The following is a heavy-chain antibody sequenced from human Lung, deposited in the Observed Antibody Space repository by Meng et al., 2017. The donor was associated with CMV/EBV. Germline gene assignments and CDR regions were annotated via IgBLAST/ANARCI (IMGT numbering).Heavy chain of an antibody. CDR1: GFSLSTSGMC. J-gene: IGHJ3*02. CDR2: IDWDDDK. V-gene: IGHV2-70*17. D-gene: IGHD5-12*01. Sequence: SGXXLVXPTQTLTLTCTFSGFSLSTSGMCVSWVRQPPGQALEWLARIDWDDDKFYNTSLKTRLTVSKDTSANQVVFTMTNMDPVDTATYYCARFQIGYVGAFDIWXPGTXVTVSS. CDR3: ARFQIGYVGAFDI.